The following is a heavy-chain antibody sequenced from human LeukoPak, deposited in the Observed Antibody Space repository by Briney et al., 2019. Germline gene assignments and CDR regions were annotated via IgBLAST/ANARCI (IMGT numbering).Heavy chain of an antibody. V-gene: IGHV3-30-3*01. CDR3: ARDLYVPKSCSGTSCYYYGMDV. J-gene: IGHJ6*02. Sequence: GGSLRLSCAASGFTFSSYAMHWVRQAPGKGLEWVAVISYDGSNKYYADSVKGRFTISRDNSKNTLYLQMNSLRAEDTAVYYCARDLYVPKSCSGTSCYYYGMDVWGQGTTVTVSS. CDR1: GFTFSSYA. D-gene: IGHD2-2*01. CDR2: ISYDGSNK.